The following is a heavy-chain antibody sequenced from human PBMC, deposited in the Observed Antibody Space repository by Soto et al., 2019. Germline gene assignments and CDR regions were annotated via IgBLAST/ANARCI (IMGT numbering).Heavy chain of an antibody. Sequence: SETLSLTCTVSGGSISSSSYYWGWIRQPPGKGLEWIGSIYYSGSTYYNPSLKSRVTISVDTSKNQFSLKLSSVTAADTAVYYSAWDGVVAASPGLSYYYMDVWGKGTTVTVSS. J-gene: IGHJ6*03. CDR2: IYYSGST. CDR3: AWDGVVAASPGLSYYYMDV. V-gene: IGHV4-39*01. CDR1: GGSISSSSYY. D-gene: IGHD2-15*01.